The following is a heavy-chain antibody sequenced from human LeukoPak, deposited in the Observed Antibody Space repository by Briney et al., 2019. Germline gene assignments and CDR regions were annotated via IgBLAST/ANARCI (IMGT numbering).Heavy chain of an antibody. CDR1: GYTFTSYG. Sequence: ASVKVSCKASGYTFTSYGISWVRQAPGKGLEWMGWISGYDGNTNYAQKLQGRVTMTTDTSTSTVYMELSRLRSDDTAVYYCARSRGYSYGDFDYWGQGTLVTVSS. CDR2: ISGYDGNT. J-gene: IGHJ4*02. D-gene: IGHD5-18*01. CDR3: ARSRGYSYGDFDY. V-gene: IGHV1-18*01.